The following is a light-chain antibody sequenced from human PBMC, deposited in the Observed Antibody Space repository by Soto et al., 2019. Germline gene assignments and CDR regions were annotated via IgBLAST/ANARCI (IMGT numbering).Light chain of an antibody. J-gene: IGKJ4*01. CDR1: QSVSSSY. V-gene: IGKV3-20*01. CDR2: GAS. Sequence: EIVLTQSPGTLSLSPGERATLSCRASQSVSSSYVAWYQQKPGQAPRLLIYGASSRATGIPDRFSGSGSGTDFNLTISRLEPEDFAVYYCQQYGSSPLTFGGGTKVEIK. CDR3: QQYGSSPLT.